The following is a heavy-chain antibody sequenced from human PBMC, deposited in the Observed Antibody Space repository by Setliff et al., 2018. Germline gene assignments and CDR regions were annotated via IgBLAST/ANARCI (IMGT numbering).Heavy chain of an antibody. CDR1: GFTFSSFA. D-gene: IGHD3-9*01. Sequence: GGSLRLSCAASGFTFSSFAMSWVRQGPGKGLEWVSGISGSGGNTYYADSVKGRFTISRDNSKNTLYLQMNSLRVEVTAVYYCARGLKLRYFDRTVGGYGMDVWGQGTTVTVSS. CDR2: ISGSGGNT. V-gene: IGHV3-23*01. CDR3: ARGLKLRYFDRTVGGYGMDV. J-gene: IGHJ6*02.